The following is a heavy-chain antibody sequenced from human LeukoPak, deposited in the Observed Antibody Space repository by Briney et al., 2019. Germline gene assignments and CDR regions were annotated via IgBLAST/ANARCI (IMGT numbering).Heavy chain of an antibody. V-gene: IGHV1-24*01. CDR2: FDPEDGET. J-gene: IGHJ3*02. Sequence: ASVKVSCKVSGYTLTELSMHWVRQAPGKGLEWMGGFDPEDGETIYAQKFQGRVTMTEDTSTDTAYMELGSLRSEDTAVYYCATVPTNMIVVLGAFDIWGQGTMVTVSS. CDR1: GYTLTELS. D-gene: IGHD3-22*01. CDR3: ATVPTNMIVVLGAFDI.